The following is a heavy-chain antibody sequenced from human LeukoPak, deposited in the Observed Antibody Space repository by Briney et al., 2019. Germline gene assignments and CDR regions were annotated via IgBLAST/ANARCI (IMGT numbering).Heavy chain of an antibody. CDR2: ISYDGSNK. V-gene: IGHV3-30*18. D-gene: IGHD3-22*01. Sequence: PGRSLRLSCAASGFTFSSYGMHWVRQAPGKGLEWVAVISYDGSNKYYADSVKGRFTISRDNSKNTLYLQMNSLRAEDTAVYYCAKDGGLGDYYDSSGSFASYYFDYWGQGTLVTVSS. CDR3: AKDGGLGDYYDSSGSFASYYFDY. CDR1: GFTFSSYG. J-gene: IGHJ4*02.